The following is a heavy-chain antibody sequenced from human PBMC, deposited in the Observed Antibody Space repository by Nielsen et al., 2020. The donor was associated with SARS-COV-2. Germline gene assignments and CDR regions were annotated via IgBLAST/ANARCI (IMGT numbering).Heavy chain of an antibody. J-gene: IGHJ4*02. D-gene: IGHD3-10*01. Sequence: GSLRLSCTVSGGSISSYYWSWIRQPPGKGLEWIGYIYYSGSTNYNPSLKSRVTISVDTSKNQFCLKVSSVTAADTAVYYCARDYYGSGYIDYWGQGTLVTVSS. CDR2: IYYSGST. CDR3: ARDYYGSGYIDY. CDR1: GGSISSYY. V-gene: IGHV4-59*01.